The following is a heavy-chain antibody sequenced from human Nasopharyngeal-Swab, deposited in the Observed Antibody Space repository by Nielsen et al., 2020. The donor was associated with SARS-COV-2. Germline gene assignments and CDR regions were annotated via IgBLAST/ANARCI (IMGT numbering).Heavy chain of an antibody. Sequence: ASVKVSCKASGYTFTSYYMHWVRQAPGQGLEWMGIINPSGGSTSYAQKFQGRVTMTRDTSTSTVYMELSSLRSEDTAVYYCARVLPGNDYGDYPDYWGQGTLVTVSS. CDR1: GYTFTSYY. V-gene: IGHV1-46*01. J-gene: IGHJ4*02. CDR2: INPSGGST. CDR3: ARVLPGNDYGDYPDY. D-gene: IGHD4-17*01.